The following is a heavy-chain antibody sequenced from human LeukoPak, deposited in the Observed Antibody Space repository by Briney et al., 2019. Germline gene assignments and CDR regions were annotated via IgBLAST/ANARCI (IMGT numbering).Heavy chain of an antibody. J-gene: IGHJ4*02. CDR3: ARGLYSGYCSGGNCYADYFDS. CDR1: GFTFSNYA. V-gene: IGHV3-23*01. Sequence: GGSLRLSCAASGFTFSNYAMNWVRQAPGKGLEWVSGISGSGSSTYYADSVKGRSTISRDNSKNTLYLQMNSLRAEDTAEYYSARGLYSGYCSGGNCYADYFDSWGQGALVTVSS. CDR2: ISGSGSST. D-gene: IGHD2-15*01.